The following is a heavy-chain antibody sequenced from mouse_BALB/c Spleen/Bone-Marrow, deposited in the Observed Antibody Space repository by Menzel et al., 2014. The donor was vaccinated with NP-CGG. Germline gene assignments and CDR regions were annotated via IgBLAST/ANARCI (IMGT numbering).Heavy chain of an antibody. Sequence: EVQLVESGGGLVQPGGSLKLSCAASGSTFSSYGMSWVRQTPDKRLELVATINSNGGSTYYPDSVKGQFTISRDNAKNTLYLQMSSLKSEDTAMYYCARDYRFYFDYWGQGTTLTVSS. V-gene: IGHV5-6-3*01. D-gene: IGHD2-14*01. J-gene: IGHJ2*01. CDR2: INSNGGST. CDR3: ARDYRFYFDY. CDR1: GSTFSSYG.